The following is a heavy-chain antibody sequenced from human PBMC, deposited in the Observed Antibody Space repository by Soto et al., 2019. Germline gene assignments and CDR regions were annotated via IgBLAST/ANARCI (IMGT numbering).Heavy chain of an antibody. J-gene: IGHJ6*02. Sequence: SETLSLTCAVSGASTSSADYYWTWVRQHPEKGLEWIGYIYYNGRTNYNPSLKSRLTLSLDTSKNQFSLKLSSVTAADTAVYYCAREGGGGFPIYYFGMDVWGQGITVTVSS. CDR3: AREGGGGFPIYYFGMDV. CDR2: IYYNGRT. CDR1: GASTSSADYY. V-gene: IGHV4-31*11. D-gene: IGHD3-16*01.